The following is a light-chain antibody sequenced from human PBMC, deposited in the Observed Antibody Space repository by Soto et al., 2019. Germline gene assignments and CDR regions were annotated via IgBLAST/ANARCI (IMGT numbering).Light chain of an antibody. CDR3: SSYTSQSTVV. V-gene: IGLV2-14*01. CDR2: DVS. J-gene: IGLJ3*02. CDR1: SSDVGGYNY. Sequence: QSALTQPASVSGSPGQSIAISCTGTSSDVGGYNYVYWYQQPPGKAPKLIIYDVSDRPSWVSHRFSGSKSGNTASLTISGLQADDEAAYYCSSYTSQSTVVFGGGTKLTVL.